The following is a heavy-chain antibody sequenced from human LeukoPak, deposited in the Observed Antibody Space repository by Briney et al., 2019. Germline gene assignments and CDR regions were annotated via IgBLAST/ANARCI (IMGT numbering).Heavy chain of an antibody. Sequence: GGSLRLSCAASGFTFSSYVMHWVRQAPGKGLEWVAIISYDGSNEYYADSVKGRFTISRDNSKNTLYLQMNSLRAEDTAVYYCAKRAVITVISTYYFYYMDVWGKGTTVTISS. CDR1: GFTFSSYV. D-gene: IGHD6-19*01. V-gene: IGHV3-30*04. J-gene: IGHJ6*03. CDR2: ISYDGSNE. CDR3: AKRAVITVISTYYFYYMDV.